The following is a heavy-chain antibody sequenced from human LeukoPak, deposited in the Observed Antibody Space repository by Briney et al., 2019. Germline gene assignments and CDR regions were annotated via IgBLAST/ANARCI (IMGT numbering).Heavy chain of an antibody. CDR2: INHSGST. CDR3: ASYYGSGTGWFDP. Sequence: SETLSLTCAVYGESFSGYYWSWIRQPPGKGLEWIGEINHSGSTNYNPSLKSRVTISVDTSKNQFSLKLSSVTAADTAVYYCASYYGSGTGWFDPWGQGTLVTVSS. D-gene: IGHD3-10*01. J-gene: IGHJ5*02. CDR1: GESFSGYY. V-gene: IGHV4-34*01.